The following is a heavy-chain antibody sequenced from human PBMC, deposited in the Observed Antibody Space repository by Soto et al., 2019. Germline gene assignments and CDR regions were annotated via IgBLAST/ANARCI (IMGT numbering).Heavy chain of an antibody. CDR2: ISYDGSNK. J-gene: IGHJ4*02. V-gene: IGHV3-30-3*01. D-gene: IGHD1-26*01. Sequence: GGSLRLSCAASGFTFSSYAMHWVRQAPGKGLEWVAVISYDGSNKYYANSVKGRFTISRDNSKNTLYLQMNSLRAEDTAVYYCARDTGGIVGATTLIFDYWGQGTLVTVSS. CDR3: ARDTGGIVGATTLIFDY. CDR1: GFTFSSYA.